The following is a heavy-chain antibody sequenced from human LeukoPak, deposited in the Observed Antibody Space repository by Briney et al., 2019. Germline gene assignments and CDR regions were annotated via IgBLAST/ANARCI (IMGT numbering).Heavy chain of an antibody. CDR3: ARGPSCTSTSCYTTGLFGY. J-gene: IGHJ4*02. D-gene: IGHD2-2*01. CDR2: ISSSSNST. CDR1: GFTFSIYS. Sequence: GGSLRLSCTASGFTFSIYSMSWVRQAPGKGLEWVSSISSSSNSTYYADSVKGQFTISRDNAKNSLYLQMNSLRAGDTAVYYCARGPSCTSTSCYTTGLFGYWGQGTLVTVSS. V-gene: IGHV3-21*01.